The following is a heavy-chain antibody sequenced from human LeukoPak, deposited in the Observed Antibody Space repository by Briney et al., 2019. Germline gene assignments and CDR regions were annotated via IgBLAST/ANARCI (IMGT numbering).Heavy chain of an antibody. Sequence: GGSLRLSCAASGFTFSSYAMHWVRQAPGKGLEWVAVISYDGSNKYYADSVKGRFTISRDNSKNSLYLQMNSLRAEDTAVYYCARRYFDYWGQGTLVTVSS. V-gene: IGHV3-30-3*01. J-gene: IGHJ4*02. CDR1: GFTFSSYA. CDR3: ARRYFDY. CDR2: ISYDGSNK.